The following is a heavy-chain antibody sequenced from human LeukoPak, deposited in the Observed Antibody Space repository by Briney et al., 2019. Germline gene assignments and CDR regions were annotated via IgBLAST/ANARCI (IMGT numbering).Heavy chain of an antibody. J-gene: IGHJ4*02. Sequence: SETLSLTCAVYGRSFSGYYWTWIRQTPGKGLEWIGEINHSGITDYNPSLRSRVTISVDTSKNQFSLKLSSVTAADTAVYYCARGHCTNGVCYPQENYFDYWGQGTLVTVSS. V-gene: IGHV4-34*01. CDR1: GRSFSGYY. CDR2: INHSGIT. CDR3: ARGHCTNGVCYPQENYFDY. D-gene: IGHD2-8*01.